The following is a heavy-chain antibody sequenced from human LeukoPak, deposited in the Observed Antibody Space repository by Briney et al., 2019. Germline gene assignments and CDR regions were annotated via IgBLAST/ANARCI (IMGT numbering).Heavy chain of an antibody. J-gene: IGHJ4*02. Sequence: PGGSLRLSCAASGFTFSDYYMSWIRQAPGKGLEWVSYISSSSSYTNYADPVKGRFTISRDNAKNSLYLQMNSLRAEDTAVYYCARVPRITMVRGVIMAYYFDYWGQGTLVTVSS. CDR2: ISSSSSYT. D-gene: IGHD3-10*01. CDR3: ARVPRITMVRGVIMAYYFDY. V-gene: IGHV3-11*05. CDR1: GFTFSDYY.